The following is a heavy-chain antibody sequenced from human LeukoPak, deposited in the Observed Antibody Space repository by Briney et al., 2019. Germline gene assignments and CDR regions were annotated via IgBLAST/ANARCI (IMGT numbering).Heavy chain of an antibody. CDR2: ISTDGGST. CDR1: GFTFSSYA. V-gene: IGHV3-64D*06. J-gene: IGHJ4*02. Sequence: PGGSLRLSSSASGFTFSSYAMHWVRPAPGKGLQYVSAISTDGGSTYYADSVKDRFTISRDNSKNTLYLQMSSLRAEDTALYYCVKGVVVVTARAFDYWGQGTLVTVSS. CDR3: VKGVVVVTARAFDY. D-gene: IGHD2-21*02.